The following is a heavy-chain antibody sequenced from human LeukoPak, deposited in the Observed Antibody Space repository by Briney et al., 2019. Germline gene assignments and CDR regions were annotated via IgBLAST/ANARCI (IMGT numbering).Heavy chain of an antibody. CDR3: AREGYSTSWNADFDY. V-gene: IGHV3-23*01. Sequence: GGSLRLSCAASRFTFSSYAMGWVRQAPGKGLEWDSAISGSGGITYYADSVKGRFTISRDNSKNRLYLQMNRLRAEDTAVYYCAREGYSTSWNADFDYWSQGTLVIVSS. D-gene: IGHD6-13*01. CDR2: ISGSGGIT. J-gene: IGHJ4*02. CDR1: RFTFSSYA.